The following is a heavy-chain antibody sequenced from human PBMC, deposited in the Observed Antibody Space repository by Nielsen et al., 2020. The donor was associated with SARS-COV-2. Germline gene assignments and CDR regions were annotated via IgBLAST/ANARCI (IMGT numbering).Heavy chain of an antibody. CDR1: GISFSNYA. Sequence: GGSLRLSCAASGISFSNYAMSWVRQAPGKGLEWVSGISSTGGSAYYADSVKGRFTISRDNSENTLYLQMNSLRAEDTAVYYCAKDVMFGGWFDPWGQGTLVTVSS. J-gene: IGHJ5*02. CDR3: AKDVMFGGWFDP. V-gene: IGHV3-23*01. CDR2: ISSTGGSA. D-gene: IGHD3-16*01.